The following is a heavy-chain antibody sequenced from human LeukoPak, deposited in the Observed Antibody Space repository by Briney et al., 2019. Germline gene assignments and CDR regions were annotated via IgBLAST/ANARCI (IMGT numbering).Heavy chain of an antibody. V-gene: IGHV1-8*03. J-gene: IGHJ5*02. CDR3: ARGSIAARRGWFDP. Sequence: ASVKVSCKASGYTFTSYDINWVRQATGQGLEWMGWMNPNSGNTGYAQKFQGRVTITRNTSISTAYMELSSLRSEDTAVYYCARGSIAARRGWFDPWGQGTLVTVSS. CDR2: MNPNSGNT. D-gene: IGHD6-6*01. CDR1: GYTFTSYD.